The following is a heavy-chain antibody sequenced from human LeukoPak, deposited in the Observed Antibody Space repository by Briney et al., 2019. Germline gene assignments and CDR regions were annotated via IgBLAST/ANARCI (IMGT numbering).Heavy chain of an antibody. CDR2: IIPIFGTA. J-gene: IGHJ5*02. D-gene: IGHD6-19*01. CDR3: ARDGRRSSGWYVPAAENKNWFDP. V-gene: IGHV1-69*13. CDR1: GGTFSSYA. Sequence: SVKVSCKASGGTFSSYAISWVRQAPGQGLEWMGGIIPIFGTANYAQKFQGRVTITADESTSTAYMELSSLRSEDTAVYYCARDGRRSSGWYVPAAENKNWFDPWGQGTLVTVSS.